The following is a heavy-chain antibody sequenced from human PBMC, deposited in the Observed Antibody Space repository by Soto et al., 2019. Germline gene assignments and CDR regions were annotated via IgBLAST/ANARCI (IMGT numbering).Heavy chain of an antibody. CDR3: ARLRNYYDSSGYSVFDY. J-gene: IGHJ4*02. CDR2: IYYSGST. V-gene: IGHV4-31*03. D-gene: IGHD3-22*01. Sequence: SETLSLTCTVSGGSISSGGYYWSWIRQHPGKGLEWIGYIYYSGSTYYNPSLKSRVTISVDTSKNQFSLKLSSVTAAGTAVYYCARLRNYYDSSGYSVFDYWGQGTLVTVSS. CDR1: GGSISSGGYY.